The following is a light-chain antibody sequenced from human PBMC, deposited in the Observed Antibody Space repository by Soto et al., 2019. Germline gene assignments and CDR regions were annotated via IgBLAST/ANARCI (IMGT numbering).Light chain of an antibody. Sequence: QPVLTQSPSASASLGASVKLTCTLSSEHSSFAVAWHQQQPGRGPRYLMKFNIDGSHNKGAGIPDRFSGSSSGAERYLTISNLPSEDEADYYCQSWGTDIPYVFGTGTKVTVL. CDR2: FNIDGSH. V-gene: IGLV4-69*01. J-gene: IGLJ1*01. CDR3: QSWGTDIPYV. CDR1: SEHSSFA.